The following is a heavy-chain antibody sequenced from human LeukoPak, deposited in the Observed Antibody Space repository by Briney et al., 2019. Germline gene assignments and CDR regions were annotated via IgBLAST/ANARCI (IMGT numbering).Heavy chain of an antibody. CDR1: GFTFSNYG. Sequence: GGSLRLSCATSGFTFSNYGMQWVRQAPGKGLEWVADTSYDGSNKFYADSVKGRFTISRDNSKNTLYLQMNSLRAEDTAVYYCAREGIAAVSFDYWGQGTLVTVSS. CDR2: TSYDGSNK. V-gene: IGHV3-30*03. D-gene: IGHD6-13*01. J-gene: IGHJ4*02. CDR3: AREGIAAVSFDY.